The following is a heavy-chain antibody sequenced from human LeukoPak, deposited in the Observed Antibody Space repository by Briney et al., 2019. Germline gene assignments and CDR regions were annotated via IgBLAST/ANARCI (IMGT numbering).Heavy chain of an antibody. V-gene: IGHV3-48*01. D-gene: IGHD3-22*01. CDR3: AKARDYYDSSGYYYVVRAPPYYYYGMDV. Sequence: PGGSLRLSCAVSGFTFSTKSMNWVRQAPGKGLEWVSYITADSGTTYYADSVKGRFTISRDNAKNSLYLQMNSLRAEDTAVYYCAKARDYYDSSGYYYVVRAPPYYYYGMDVWGQGTTVTVSS. J-gene: IGHJ6*02. CDR2: ITADSGTT. CDR1: GFTFSTKS.